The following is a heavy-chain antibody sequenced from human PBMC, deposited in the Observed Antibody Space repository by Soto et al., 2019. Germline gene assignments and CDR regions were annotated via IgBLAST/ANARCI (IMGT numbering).Heavy chain of an antibody. D-gene: IGHD2-15*01. V-gene: IGHV4-59*01. CDR3: ARTPSDGHHDY. CDR1: GGSISSYY. CDR2: IYYSGST. Sequence: WETLSLTCTVSGGSISSYYWSWIRQPPGKGLEWIGYIYYSGSTNYNPSLKSRVTISVDTSKNQFSLKLSSVTAADTAVYYCARTPSDGHHDYCGQGTLVTVSA. J-gene: IGHJ4*02.